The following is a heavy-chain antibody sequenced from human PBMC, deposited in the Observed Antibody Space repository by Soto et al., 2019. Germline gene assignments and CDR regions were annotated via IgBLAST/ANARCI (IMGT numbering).Heavy chain of an antibody. CDR3: VGYCSGGSCYDAFDI. J-gene: IGHJ3*02. D-gene: IGHD2-15*01. Sequence: QVQLVESGGGLVKPGGSLRLSCAASGFTFSDYYMSWIRQAPGKGLEWVSYISSSGSTIYYADSVKGRFTISRDNAKNSLSLQMNSLRAEDTAVYYCVGYCSGGSCYDAFDIWGQGTMVTVSS. CDR2: ISSSGSTI. V-gene: IGHV3-11*01. CDR1: GFTFSDYY.